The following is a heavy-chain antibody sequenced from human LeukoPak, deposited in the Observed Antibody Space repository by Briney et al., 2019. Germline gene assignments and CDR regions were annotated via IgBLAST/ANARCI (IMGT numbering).Heavy chain of an antibody. CDR3: ARSRAFDI. CDR1: GFTFSSYA. J-gene: IGHJ3*02. V-gene: IGHV3-64*01. CDR2: ITSNGGNT. Sequence: GGSLRLSCAASGFTFSSYAMHWVRRAPGKGLEYVSAITSNGGNTYYANSVKGRFTISRDNSKNTLYLQMGSPRVEDMAVYYCARSRAFDIWGQGTLVTVSS.